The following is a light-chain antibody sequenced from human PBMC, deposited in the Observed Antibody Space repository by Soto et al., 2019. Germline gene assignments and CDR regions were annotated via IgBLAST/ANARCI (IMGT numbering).Light chain of an antibody. Sequence: EIVLTQSPATLSLSPGQRATLSCEASQSVTDTYLAWYQQKPGLAPSLLIYDVSRRATGVPARFSGTGSGTDFTLTISRLEPEDFAVYYCQQYGSFPLTFGGGTKVEI. CDR2: DVS. V-gene: IGKV3D-20*01. CDR1: QSVTDTY. CDR3: QQYGSFPLT. J-gene: IGKJ4*01.